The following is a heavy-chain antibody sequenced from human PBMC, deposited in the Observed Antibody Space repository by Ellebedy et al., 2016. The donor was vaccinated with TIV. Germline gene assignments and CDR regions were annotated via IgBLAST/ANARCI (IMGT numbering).Heavy chain of an antibody. CDR3: AKGRSIIVVPAVDDY. CDR1: GFTFSSYA. V-gene: IGHV3-23*01. CDR2: ISGSGDST. Sequence: GGSLRLSXAASGFTFSSYAMSWVRQAPGKGLEWVSAISGSGDSTYYADSVKGRFTISRDNSKNTLYLQMNSLRAEDTAVYYCAKGRSIIVVPAVDDYWGQGTLVTLSS. J-gene: IGHJ4*02. D-gene: IGHD2-2*01.